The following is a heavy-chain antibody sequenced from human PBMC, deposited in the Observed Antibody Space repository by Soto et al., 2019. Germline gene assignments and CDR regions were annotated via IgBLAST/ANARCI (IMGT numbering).Heavy chain of an antibody. Sequence: GESLKISCKGSGYSFTSYWIGWVRQMPGKGLEWMGIIYPGDSDTRYSPSLQGQVTISADKSISTAYLQWSSLKASDTAMYYCARLIAVAGPGSYYFDYWGPGTLVTVSS. CDR1: GYSFTSYW. CDR3: ARLIAVAGPGSYYFDY. J-gene: IGHJ4*02. V-gene: IGHV5-51*01. CDR2: IYPGDSDT. D-gene: IGHD6-19*01.